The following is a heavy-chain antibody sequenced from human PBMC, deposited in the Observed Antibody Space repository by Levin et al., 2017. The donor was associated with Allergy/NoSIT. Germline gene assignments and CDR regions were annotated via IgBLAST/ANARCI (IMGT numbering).Heavy chain of an antibody. V-gene: IGHV2-70*01. J-gene: IGHJ6*02. CDR2: IDWDDDK. CDR3: ARIVRDYGGKGVAPSYYYYDGMDV. CDR1: GFSLSTSGMC. D-gene: IGHD4-23*01. Sequence: SGPTLVKHTQTLTLTCTVSGFSLSTSGMCVSWIRQPPGKALEWLALIDWDDDKYYSTSLKTRLTISKDTSKNQGVLTMTNMDPVDTATYYCARIVRDYGGKGVAPSYYYYDGMDVWGQGTTVTVSS.